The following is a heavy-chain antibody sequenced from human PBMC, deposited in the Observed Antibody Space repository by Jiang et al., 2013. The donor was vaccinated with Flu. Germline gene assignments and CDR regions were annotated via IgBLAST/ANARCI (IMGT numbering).Heavy chain of an antibody. Sequence: LLKPSETLSLTCSVSGGSISGSSYYWGWIRQSPGKGLEWIGSFFYRGSTYYNPSLKSRVTVSVDSSKNQFSLMLSSVTAADTALYYCARQGPGLGTPFPFWSGLHNWFDPGARETWSSSPQ. CDR3: ARQGPGLGTPFPFWSGLHNWFDP. V-gene: IGHV4-39*07. D-gene: IGHD3-3*01. CDR2: FFYRGST. CDR1: GGSISGSSYY. J-gene: IGHJ5*02.